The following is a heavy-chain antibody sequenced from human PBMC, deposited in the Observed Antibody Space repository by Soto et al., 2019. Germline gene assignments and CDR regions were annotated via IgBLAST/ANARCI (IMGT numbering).Heavy chain of an antibody. J-gene: IGHJ6*02. CDR3: ARDRLRWTYSHNNYYKYCMDV. D-gene: IGHD4-4*01. CDR2: ISPYSGDT. CDR1: GYTFANHG. Sequence: QVQLVQSGAAVKKPGASVTVSCKASGYTFANHGLNWERQAPGQGLEWVGWISPYSGDTKQLQKVQGRVTMTTDTATTTAYKELRSLRSDKTAVDYCARDRLRWTYSHNNYYKYCMDVWGQRTTVTFFS. V-gene: IGHV1-18*04.